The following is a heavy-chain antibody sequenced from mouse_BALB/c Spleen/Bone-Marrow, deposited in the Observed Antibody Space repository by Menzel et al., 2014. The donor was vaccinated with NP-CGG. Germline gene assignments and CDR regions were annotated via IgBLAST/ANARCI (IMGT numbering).Heavy chain of an antibody. Sequence: DVMLVESGGGLVKSGGSLKLSCAASGFTFNSYGMSWVRQTPEKRLEWVATISGGGSYTFYPDSVKGRFTISRDNAKNNLYLQLSGLRSEDTALYYCARHAYYDQTEVSFVYWGQGTLVTVSA. CDR1: GFTFNSYG. D-gene: IGHD2-4*01. CDR2: ISGGGSYT. J-gene: IGHJ3*01. V-gene: IGHV5-9-2*01. CDR3: ARHAYYDQTEVSFVY.